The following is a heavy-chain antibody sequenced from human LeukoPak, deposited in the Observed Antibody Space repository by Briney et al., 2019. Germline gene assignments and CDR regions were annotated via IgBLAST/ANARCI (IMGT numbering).Heavy chain of an antibody. Sequence: GGSLRLSCAASGSYWMHWVRQAPGKGLVWVSHINSDGSWTSYADSVKGRFTISKDNAKNTVYLQMNNPRAEDTAVYYCVSFYETYWGRGTLVTVSS. CDR3: VSFYETY. J-gene: IGHJ4*02. V-gene: IGHV3-74*01. CDR1: GSYW. D-gene: IGHD2/OR15-2a*01. CDR2: INSDGSWT.